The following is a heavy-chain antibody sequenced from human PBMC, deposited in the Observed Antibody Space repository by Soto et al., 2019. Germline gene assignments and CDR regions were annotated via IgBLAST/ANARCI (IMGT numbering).Heavy chain of an antibody. V-gene: IGHV3-23*01. D-gene: IGHD3-3*01. CDR3: AKVFPYDFWSGYKSHYYYCGMDV. CDR2: ISGSGGST. Sequence: PGGSLRLSCAASGFTFSSYAMSWVRQAPGKGLEWVSAISGSGGSTYYADSVKGRFTISRDNSKNTLYLQMNSLRAEDTAVYYCAKVFPYDFWSGYKSHYYYCGMDVWGQGTTVTVSS. CDR1: GFTFSSYA. J-gene: IGHJ6*02.